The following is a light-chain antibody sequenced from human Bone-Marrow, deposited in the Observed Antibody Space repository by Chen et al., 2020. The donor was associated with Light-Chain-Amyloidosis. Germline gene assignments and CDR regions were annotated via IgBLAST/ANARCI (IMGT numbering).Light chain of an antibody. V-gene: IGKV1-39*01. CDR2: SAS. CDR1: QSISTY. CDR3: QQSHSIPRT. Sequence: DIQMTQSPSSLSASVGDRVTITCRASQSISTYLNWYQYKPGKIPKLLIYSASTLQSGVPSRFSGSGSGTDFTLTINSLQAEDFAIYYCQQSHSIPRTFGQGTKLEMK. J-gene: IGKJ2*01.